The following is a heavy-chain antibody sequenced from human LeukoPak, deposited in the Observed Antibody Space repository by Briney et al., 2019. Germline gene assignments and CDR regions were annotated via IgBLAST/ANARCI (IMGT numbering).Heavy chain of an antibody. CDR3: AREGYGSGPPPNAFDI. V-gene: IGHV4-4*07. CDR1: GGSISSYY. Sequence: KPSETLSLTCTVSGGSISSYYWSWIRQPAGKGLEWIGRIYTSGSTNYNPSLKSRVTISVDTSKKQFSLKLSSVTAADTAVYYCAREGYGSGPPPNAFDIWGQGTMVTVSS. J-gene: IGHJ3*02. CDR2: IYTSGST. D-gene: IGHD3-10*01.